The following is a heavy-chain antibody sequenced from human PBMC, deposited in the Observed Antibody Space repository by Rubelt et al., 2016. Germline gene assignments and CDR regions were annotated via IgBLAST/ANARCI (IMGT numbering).Heavy chain of an antibody. V-gene: IGHV4-39*07. CDR2: SYYSGSA. J-gene: IGHJ4*02. CDR3: ERDLRGSNYAYYFDY. D-gene: IGHD5-18*01. CDR1: GGSISSTSHY. Sequence: QLQLQESGPGQVKPSETLSLTCTVSGGSISSTSHYWGWIRQPPGKGLESIGSSYYSGSAYYNPSLRGRVNISVDTANNHVSLKLSSVTAADTAVYYCERDLRGSNYAYYFDYWGQGIPVTVSS.